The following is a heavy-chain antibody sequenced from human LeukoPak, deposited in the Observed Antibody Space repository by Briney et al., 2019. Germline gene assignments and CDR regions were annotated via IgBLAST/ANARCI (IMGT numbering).Heavy chain of an antibody. J-gene: IGHJ3*02. D-gene: IGHD2-15*01. CDR1: GFTFSSYS. V-gene: IGHV3-21*01. Sequence: GGSLRLSCAASGFTFSSYSMNWVRQAPGKGLEWVSSISSSSSYKYYADSVKGRFTISRDNAKNSLYLQMNSLRAEDTAVYYCARTGCSGGSCYSGGNAFDIWGQGTMVTVSS. CDR2: ISSSSSYK. CDR3: ARTGCSGGSCYSGGNAFDI.